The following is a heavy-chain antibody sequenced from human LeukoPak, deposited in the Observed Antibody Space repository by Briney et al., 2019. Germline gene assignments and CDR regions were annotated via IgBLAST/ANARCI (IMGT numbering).Heavy chain of an antibody. Sequence: SETLSLXCAVSGYSISSGYYWGWIRQPPGKGLEWIGSIYHSGSTYYNPSLKSRVTISVDTSKNQFSLKLSSVTAADTAVYYCARHLVSCSSTSCYTPTPDDASDIWGQGTMVTVSS. CDR3: ARHLVSCSSTSCYTPTPDDASDI. CDR2: IYHSGST. J-gene: IGHJ3*02. CDR1: GYSISSGYY. D-gene: IGHD2-2*02. V-gene: IGHV4-38-2*01.